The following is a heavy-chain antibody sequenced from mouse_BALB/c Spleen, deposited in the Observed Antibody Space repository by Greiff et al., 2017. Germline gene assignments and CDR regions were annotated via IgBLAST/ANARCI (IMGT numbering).Heavy chain of an antibody. CDR3: ARDTTVVDSYWYFDV. D-gene: IGHD1-1*01. Sequence: ESGPGLVKPSQSLSLTCTVTGYSITSDYAWNWIRQFPGNKLEWMGYISYSGSTSYNPSLKSRISITRDTSKNQFFLQLNSVTTEDTATYYCARDTTVVDSYWYFDVWGAGTTVTVSS. V-gene: IGHV3-2*02. J-gene: IGHJ1*01. CDR1: GYSITSDYA. CDR2: ISYSGST.